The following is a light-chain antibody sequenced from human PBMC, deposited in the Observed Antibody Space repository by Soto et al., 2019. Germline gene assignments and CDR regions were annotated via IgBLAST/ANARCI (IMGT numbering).Light chain of an antibody. J-gene: IGLJ1*01. V-gene: IGLV2-8*01. CDR3: SSYAGSNNYV. CDR1: SSDVGGYNY. CDR2: EVT. Sequence: QSVVTQPPSASGSPGQSVTISCTGTSSDVGGYNYVSWYQQHPGKALKLLIYEVTKRPSGVPDRFYGSKSGNTASLTVSGLQAEDEADYFCSSYAGSNNYVFGTGTKVTVL.